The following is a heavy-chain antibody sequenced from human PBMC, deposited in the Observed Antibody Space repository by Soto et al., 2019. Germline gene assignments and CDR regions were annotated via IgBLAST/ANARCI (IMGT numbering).Heavy chain of an antibody. CDR1: DASVSKYY. D-gene: IGHD3-10*02. V-gene: IGHV4-59*02. Sequence: SETLSLTCSVSDASVSKYYWSWIRQPPGKGLEWIGYISHTGYTSYNPSLESRLTISMDKSKNQLSLNLNSVTTADTAVYYCARGQLLFAYWGQGTLVTVSS. CDR3: ARGQLLFAY. CDR2: ISHTGYT. J-gene: IGHJ4*02.